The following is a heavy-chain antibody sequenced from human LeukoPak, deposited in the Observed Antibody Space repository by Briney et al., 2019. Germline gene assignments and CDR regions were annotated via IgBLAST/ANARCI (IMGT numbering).Heavy chain of an antibody. Sequence: GESLKISCKGSGYSFTSYWIAWVRQVPGKGLDWMGIIYPGDSDTRYSPSFQGQVTISADKSISTAYLQWSSLKASDTAVYYCTRLDKPYGSGSSLYYYDMHLWCQGTTVTVSS. CDR1: GYSFTSYW. D-gene: IGHD3-10*01. CDR3: TRLDKPYGSGSSLYYYDMHL. V-gene: IGHV5-51*01. J-gene: IGHJ6*02. CDR2: IYPGDSDT.